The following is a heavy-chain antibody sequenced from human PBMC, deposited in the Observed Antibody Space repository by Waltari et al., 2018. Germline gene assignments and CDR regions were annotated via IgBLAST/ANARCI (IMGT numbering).Heavy chain of an antibody. V-gene: IGHV4-61*02. Sequence: QVQLQQWGAGLLKPSQTLSLTCTVSGGSISSGSYYWSWIRQPAGKGLEWIGYIYTSGSTNYNPSLKSRVTISVDTSKNQFSLKLSSVTAADTAVYYCARGEGYSGYDYWGQGTLVTVSS. CDR1: GGSISSGSYY. J-gene: IGHJ4*02. CDR3: ARGEGYSGYDY. CDR2: IYTSGST. D-gene: IGHD5-12*01.